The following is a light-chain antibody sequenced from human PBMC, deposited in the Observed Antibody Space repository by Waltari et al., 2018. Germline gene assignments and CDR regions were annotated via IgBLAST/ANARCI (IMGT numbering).Light chain of an antibody. CDR1: QSILYSSDNKNY. CDR2: WAS. V-gene: IGKV4-1*01. CDR3: QQYYNLPLT. Sequence: DIVMTQSPDSLAVSLGGRATINCKSSQSILYSSDNKNYLAWYQQKPGQPPKLLIYWASTRESGVPDRFTGSGSGTDFTLTISSLQAEDVAAYYCQQYYNLPLTFGPGTKVDIK. J-gene: IGKJ3*01.